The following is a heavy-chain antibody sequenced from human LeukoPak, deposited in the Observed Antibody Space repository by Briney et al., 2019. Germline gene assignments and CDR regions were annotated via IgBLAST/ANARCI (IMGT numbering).Heavy chain of an antibody. J-gene: IGHJ4*02. CDR2: IKQDGSEK. D-gene: IGHD2-15*01. Sequence: GGSLRLSCAASGFTLSSYWMSWVRQAPGKGLEWVANIKQDGSEKYYVDSVKGRFTISRDNAKNSLYLQMNSLRAEDTAVYYCARASYSRTHFDYWGQGTLVTVSS. CDR1: GFTLSSYW. CDR3: ARASYSRTHFDY. V-gene: IGHV3-7*01.